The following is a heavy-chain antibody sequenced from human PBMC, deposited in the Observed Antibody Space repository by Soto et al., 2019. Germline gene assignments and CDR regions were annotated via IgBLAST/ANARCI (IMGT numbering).Heavy chain of an antibody. CDR3: ARGKARPQARDAFDI. D-gene: IGHD6-6*01. CDR2: IYYSGST. Sequence: SETLSLTCTVSGGSISSSSYYWGWIRQPPGKGLEWIGSIYYSGSTYYNPSLKSRVTISVDTSKNQFSLKLSSVTAADTAVYYCARGKARPQARDAFDIWGQGTMVTVSS. CDR1: GGSISSSSYY. V-gene: IGHV4-39*07. J-gene: IGHJ3*02.